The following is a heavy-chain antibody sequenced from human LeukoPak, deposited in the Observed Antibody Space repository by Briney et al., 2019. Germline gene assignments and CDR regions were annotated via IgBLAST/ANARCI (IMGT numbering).Heavy chain of an antibody. D-gene: IGHD3-10*01. CDR2: IYYTGST. J-gene: IGHJ4*02. CDR3: ARFSRAVPNYFDY. V-gene: IGHV4-59*01. CDR1: DFTISSYD. Sequence: SETLSLTCTASDFTISSYDLNWVRQPPGKGLEWIAYIYYTGSTSYNPSPKSRVIILINTYTNQFSLKLSTMPAADPAVYYCARFSRAVPNYFDYWGQGTLVSVSS.